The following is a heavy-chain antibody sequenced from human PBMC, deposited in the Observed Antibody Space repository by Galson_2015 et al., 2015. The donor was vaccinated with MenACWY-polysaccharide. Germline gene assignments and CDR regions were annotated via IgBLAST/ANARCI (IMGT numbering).Heavy chain of an antibody. CDR2: INSDASST. CDR3: VGPLGRGGTGAYGMDA. CDR1: GLTFSKNW. D-gene: IGHD3-10*01. V-gene: IGHV3-74*01. J-gene: IGHJ6*02. Sequence: SLRLSCAASGLTFSKNWIHWVRQAPGKGLVWVSRINSDASSTAYADSVKGRFTISRDNAKSTLYLQMNSLRVEDTAVYYCVGPLGRGGTGAYGMDAWGQGTTVTVSS.